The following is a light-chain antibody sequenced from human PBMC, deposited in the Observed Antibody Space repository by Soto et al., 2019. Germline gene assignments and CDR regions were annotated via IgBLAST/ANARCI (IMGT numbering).Light chain of an antibody. Sequence: EIVLTQSAGTLSLSPGERATIFCRAIQSVSSSYLAWYQQKTGQAPRLIIYGASSRATGIPDRFSGSLSGTDFTLTISRLETEDFAVYYCQQYGSSPWTFGQGTKVDIK. J-gene: IGKJ1*01. V-gene: IGKV3-20*01. CDR1: QSVSSSY. CDR3: QQYGSSPWT. CDR2: GAS.